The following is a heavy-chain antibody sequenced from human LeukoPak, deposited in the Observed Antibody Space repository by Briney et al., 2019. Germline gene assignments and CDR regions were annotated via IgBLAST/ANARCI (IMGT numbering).Heavy chain of an antibody. CDR3: ARASGMIVVSRGGYNWFDP. Sequence: GGSLRLSCAASGFTFSSYGMHWVRQAPGKGLEWVAFIRYDGSNKYYADSVKGRFTISRDNSKNTLYLQMNSLRAEDTAVYYCARASGMIVVSRGGYNWFDPWGQGTLVTVSS. CDR1: GFTFSSYG. V-gene: IGHV3-30*02. J-gene: IGHJ5*02. CDR2: IRYDGSNK. D-gene: IGHD3-22*01.